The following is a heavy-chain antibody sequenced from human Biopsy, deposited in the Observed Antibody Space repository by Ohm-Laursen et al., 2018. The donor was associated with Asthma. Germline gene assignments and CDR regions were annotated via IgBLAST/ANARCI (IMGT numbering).Heavy chain of an antibody. CDR2: ISGGSLYI. J-gene: IGHJ3*02. V-gene: IGHV3-21*01. CDR3: ARGEDPRRTAAAFDI. CDR1: GFTFGGYA. Sequence: SLRLSCTASGFTFGGYAMSWARQAPGKGLEWVSAISGGSLYIHYADSVKGRFTISRDNAKNSVYLQMNSLRAEDTAVYYCARGEDPRRTAAAFDIWGQGTMVTVSS. D-gene: IGHD2-2*01.